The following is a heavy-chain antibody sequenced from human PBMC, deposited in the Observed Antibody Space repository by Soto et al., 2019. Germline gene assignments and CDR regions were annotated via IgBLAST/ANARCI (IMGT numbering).Heavy chain of an antibody. J-gene: IGHJ4*02. D-gene: IGHD3-16*01. Sequence: PSETLSLTCSVSGRSMSSNYWSWIRQSPDKGLEWLGYVFYGGTDYNPSLGGRVSMSVETSKSRFSLKLTSVTVAVTAVYYCASYRGALYFESWGPGILVTVSS. CDR1: GRSMSSNY. CDR3: ASYRGALYFES. CDR2: VFYGGT. V-gene: IGHV4-59*01.